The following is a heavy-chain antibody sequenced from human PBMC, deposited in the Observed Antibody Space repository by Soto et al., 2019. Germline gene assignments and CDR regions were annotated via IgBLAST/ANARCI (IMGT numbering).Heavy chain of an antibody. Sequence: GGSLRLSCAASGFTFSDYYMSWIRQAPGKGLEWVSYISSSSSYTNYADSVKGRFTISRDNAKNSLYLQMNSLRAEDTAVYYCARDSHSSSSGYWGQGTLVTVSS. CDR3: ARDSHSSSSGY. CDR1: GFTFSDYY. J-gene: IGHJ4*02. D-gene: IGHD6-13*01. V-gene: IGHV3-11*06. CDR2: ISSSSSYT.